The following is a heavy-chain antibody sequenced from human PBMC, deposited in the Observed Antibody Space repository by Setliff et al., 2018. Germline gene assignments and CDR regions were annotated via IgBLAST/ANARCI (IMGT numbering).Heavy chain of an antibody. D-gene: IGHD3-10*01. J-gene: IGHJ6*04. Sequence: PSETLSLTCTVSGDSITSGSDYWNWIRQPAGKGLEWIGRIYTTGNTNYNPSLKSRVTISVDTSKKQFSLMLTSVTAADTAVYYCARYAYYFGSDNFKLGAVDVWGTGTTVTAPQ. V-gene: IGHV4-61*02. CDR3: ARYAYYFGSDNFKLGAVDV. CDR1: GDSITSGSDY. CDR2: IYTTGNT.